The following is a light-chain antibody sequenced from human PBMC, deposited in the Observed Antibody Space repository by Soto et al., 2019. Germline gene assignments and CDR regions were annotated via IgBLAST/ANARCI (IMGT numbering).Light chain of an antibody. CDR1: QNIRNW. V-gene: IGKV1-5*01. CDR3: QQRNSYLIT. CDR2: DAS. Sequence: DIQMTQSPSTLSASVLDSVTNTCRASQNIRNWWAWYQQKPGKAPNPLIYDASSLKSGVPARFSGSGSGTEFTLTISSLQPDDFATYYCQQRNSYLITFGEGRRLEIK. J-gene: IGKJ5*01.